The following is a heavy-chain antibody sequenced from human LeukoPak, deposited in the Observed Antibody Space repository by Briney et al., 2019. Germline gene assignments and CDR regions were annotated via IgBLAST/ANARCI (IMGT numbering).Heavy chain of an antibody. Sequence: ASVKVSCKTSGYTFTGYYMHWVRQAPGQGLEWMGWINPNSGGTNYAQKFQGRVTMTRDTSISTAYMELSRLRSDDTAVYYCARDEALLWFGELLGGNWFDPWGQGTLVTVSS. CDR1: GYTFTGYY. V-gene: IGHV1-2*02. CDR3: ARDEALLWFGELLGGNWFDP. D-gene: IGHD3-10*01. J-gene: IGHJ5*02. CDR2: INPNSGGT.